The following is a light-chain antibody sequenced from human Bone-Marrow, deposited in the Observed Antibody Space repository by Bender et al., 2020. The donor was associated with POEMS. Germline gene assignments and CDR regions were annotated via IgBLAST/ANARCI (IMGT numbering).Light chain of an antibody. CDR2: NND. V-gene: IGLV1-44*01. Sequence: QSELTQPPSASGTPGQRVTISCSGSNFNIGSYPVHWYQQLPGTAPKVLIYNNDQRPSGVPDRFSGSKSDTAASLAISGLQSEDEADYYCAAWNDKLNVWVFGGGTKLTVL. CDR3: AAWNDKLNVWV. CDR1: NFNIGSYP. J-gene: IGLJ3*02.